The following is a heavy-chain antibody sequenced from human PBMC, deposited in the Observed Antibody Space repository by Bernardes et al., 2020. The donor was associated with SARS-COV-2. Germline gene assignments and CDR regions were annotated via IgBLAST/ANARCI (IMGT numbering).Heavy chain of an antibody. V-gene: IGHV3-30-3*01. Sequence: GGPLRLSCAASGFIFSTYAMHWVRQAPGKGLEWVEIISYDGTTKYNTDSVKGRFTISRDNSKNTLFLQMNSLTTEDTAVYYCAREWEDYTSSLFDYWGQGTLVTVSS. CDR3: AREWEDYTSSLFDY. CDR2: ISYDGTTK. CDR1: GFIFSTYA. D-gene: IGHD1-26*01. J-gene: IGHJ4*02.